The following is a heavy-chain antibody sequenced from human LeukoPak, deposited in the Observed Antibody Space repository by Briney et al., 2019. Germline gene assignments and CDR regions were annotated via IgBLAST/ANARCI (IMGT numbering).Heavy chain of an antibody. D-gene: IGHD5-12*01. J-gene: IGHJ5*02. CDR1: GGSISNYY. Sequence: SETLSLTCTVSGGSISNYYWTWIRQPPGKGLEWIGCIHSSGTTSYNPSLMGRLPMSMDKSKNHFSLNLSSVTAAATAVYYCARGVDRRLDTWFETWGERTLVTVSS. V-gene: IGHV4-59*01. CDR3: ARGVDRRLDTWFET. CDR2: IHSSGTT.